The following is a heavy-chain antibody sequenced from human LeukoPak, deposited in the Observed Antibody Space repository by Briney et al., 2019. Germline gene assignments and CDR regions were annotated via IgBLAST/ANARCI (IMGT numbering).Heavy chain of an antibody. CDR3: AKEPPTVVTPPY. V-gene: IGHV3-30*02. D-gene: IGHD4-23*01. Sequence: PGGSLRLSCAASGFTFSSYGMHWVRQAPGKGLEWVAFIRYDGSNKYYADSVKGRFTISRDNSKNTLYLQMNSLRAEDTAVYYCAKEPPTVVTPPYWGQGTLVTVSS. CDR2: IRYDGSNK. CDR1: GFTFSSYG. J-gene: IGHJ4*02.